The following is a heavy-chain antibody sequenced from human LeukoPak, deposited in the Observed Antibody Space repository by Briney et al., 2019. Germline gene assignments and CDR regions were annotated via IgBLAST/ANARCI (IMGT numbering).Heavy chain of an antibody. J-gene: IGHJ4*02. D-gene: IGHD2-21*02. V-gene: IGHV3-30*18. CDR1: GFTFSTYG. CDR2: VSYDGSNK. CDR3: AKDNGRLLSNPLDY. Sequence: GSLRLSCAASGFTFSTYGMHWVRQTPGKGLEWVAGVSYDGSNKYYADSVEGRFTISRDNSKNTQYLQMNSLGAEDTAVYYCAKDNGRLLSNPLDYWGQGTLVTVSS.